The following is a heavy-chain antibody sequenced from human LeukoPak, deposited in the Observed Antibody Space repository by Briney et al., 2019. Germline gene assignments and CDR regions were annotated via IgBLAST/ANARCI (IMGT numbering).Heavy chain of an antibody. CDR2: IHSSGST. CDR3: AREFPGQDCSGGSCQDY. V-gene: IGHV4-4*07. CDR1: GGSIRSYY. J-gene: IGHJ4*02. D-gene: IGHD2-15*01. Sequence: SSETLSLTCTVSGGSIRSYYWSWIRQPAGKGLEWIGRIHSSGSTNYNPSLKTRVTMSVDTYKNQFSLKLSSVTAADTAVYYCAREFPGQDCSGGSCQDYWGQGTLVTVSS.